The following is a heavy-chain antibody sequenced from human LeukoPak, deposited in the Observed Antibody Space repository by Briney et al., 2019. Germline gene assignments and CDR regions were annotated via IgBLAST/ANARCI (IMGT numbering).Heavy chain of an antibody. Sequence: TGGSLRLSCAASGFTFSSYAMHWVRQAPGKGLEWVAVISYDGSNKYYADSVKGRFTISRDNSKNTLYLQMNSLRAEDTAVYYCARAAYDSSGYYPYYYYGMDVWGQGTTVTVSS. CDR1: GFTFSSYA. J-gene: IGHJ6*02. V-gene: IGHV3-30-3*01. D-gene: IGHD3-22*01. CDR2: ISYDGSNK. CDR3: ARAAYDSSGYYPYYYYGMDV.